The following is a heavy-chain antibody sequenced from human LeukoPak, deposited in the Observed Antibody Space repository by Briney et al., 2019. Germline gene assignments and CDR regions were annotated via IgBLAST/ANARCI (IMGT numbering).Heavy chain of an antibody. CDR1: GFTFSSYS. CDR2: ISSSSSTI. Sequence: SGGSLRLSCAASGFTFSSYSMNWVRQAPGKGLEWVSYISSSSSTIYYADSVKGRFTISRDNAKNSLYLQMNSLRAEDTAVYYCARVYGSGSYYTPVDYWGQGTLVTVSS. V-gene: IGHV3-48*04. CDR3: ARVYGSGSYYTPVDY. J-gene: IGHJ4*02. D-gene: IGHD3-10*01.